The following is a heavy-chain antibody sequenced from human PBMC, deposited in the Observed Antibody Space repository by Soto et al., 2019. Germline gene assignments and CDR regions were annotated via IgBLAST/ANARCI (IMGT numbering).Heavy chain of an antibody. V-gene: IGHV3-7*04. CDR1: GFTFSTYW. CDR3: ARDGQGYPH. CDR2: IKEDGSEQ. Sequence: EVQLVDSGGDLVQPGGSLRLSCTASGFTFSTYWMSWVRQAPGRGLEWVANIKEDGSEQYYVDSVRGRFTISRDNAKNSLYLQMNSLRAEDTAVYYWARDGQGYPHWGQGTLVTVSS. J-gene: IGHJ4*02. D-gene: IGHD1-1*01.